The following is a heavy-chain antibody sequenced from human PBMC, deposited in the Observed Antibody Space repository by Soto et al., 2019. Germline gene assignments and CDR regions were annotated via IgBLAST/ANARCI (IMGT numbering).Heavy chain of an antibody. CDR2: ISTDTGHR. Sequence: GAAVKVSCKASGYTFSSYGLSWVRQAPGQGLEWMGWISTDTGHRSYAQNLQGRVTMTTDTSTSTAYMEVRSLRSDDTAAYYCARGLAKWAPGAFDIWGQGTVVTVSS. V-gene: IGHV1-18*01. J-gene: IGHJ3*02. D-gene: IGHD1-26*01. CDR3: ARGLAKWAPGAFDI. CDR1: GYTFSSYG.